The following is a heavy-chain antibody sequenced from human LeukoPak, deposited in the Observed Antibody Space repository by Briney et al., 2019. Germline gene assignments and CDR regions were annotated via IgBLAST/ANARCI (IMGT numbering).Heavy chain of an antibody. J-gene: IGHJ4*02. CDR3: ARGYDFWRGYYHFDY. V-gene: IGHV4-39*07. Sequence: PSETLSLTCTVSSGSISNSIYYWGSIRQPPGKGLEWIGSISYDGSPDYNPSLKSRVNISVDTSKNQFSLKLSSVTAADTAVYYCARGYDFWRGYYHFDYWGQGTLVTVSS. CDR1: SGSISNSIYY. CDR2: ISYDGSP. D-gene: IGHD3-3*01.